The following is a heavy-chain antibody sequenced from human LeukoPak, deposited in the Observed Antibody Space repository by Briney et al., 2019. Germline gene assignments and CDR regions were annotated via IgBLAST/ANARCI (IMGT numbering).Heavy chain of an antibody. CDR3: ATANCYDTSGRHYGMDV. CDR1: GGSISSGGYY. CDR2: IYYSGST. D-gene: IGHD3-22*01. J-gene: IGHJ6*02. Sequence: TLSLTCTVSGGSISSGGYYWSWIRQHPGKCLEWIVYIYYSGSTYYNPSLKSQVTLSVETSKNQLSLKLSSVTSAHTALYYYATANCYDTSGRHYGMDVWGQGTTVIVS. V-gene: IGHV4-31*01.